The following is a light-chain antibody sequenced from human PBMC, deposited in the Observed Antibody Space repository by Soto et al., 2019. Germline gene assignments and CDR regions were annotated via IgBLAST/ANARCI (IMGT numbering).Light chain of an antibody. V-gene: IGLV2-23*01. CDR3: CSNAAGDSVL. Sequence: QSALTQPASVSGSPGQSIAISCTGTSSDVGSDHLVSWYQQYPGKAPKLIIYEDIKRPSAISDRFSGTKSGNTASLTISELQPEDEGDYYCCSNAAGDSVLFGAGTKLTVL. CDR2: EDI. J-gene: IGLJ2*01. CDR1: SSDVGSDHL.